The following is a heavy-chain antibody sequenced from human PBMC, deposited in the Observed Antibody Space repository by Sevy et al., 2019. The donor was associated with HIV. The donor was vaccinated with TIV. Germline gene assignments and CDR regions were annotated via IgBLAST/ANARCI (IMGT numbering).Heavy chain of an antibody. CDR1: GGSITTGPYY. J-gene: IGHJ4*02. CDR2: MYGTVEPNGNT. CDR3: AKSLKAWYDFPAFDH. D-gene: IGHD1-20*01. Sequence: SETLSLTCSISGGSITTGPYYWAWIRQSPGKGPEWLGSMYGTVEPNGNTYYNPTLKTRIDMSMDKSNNRFALSLRSVIAADTAVYFCAKSLKAWYDFPAFDHWSQGIPVTVSP. V-gene: IGHV4-39*02.